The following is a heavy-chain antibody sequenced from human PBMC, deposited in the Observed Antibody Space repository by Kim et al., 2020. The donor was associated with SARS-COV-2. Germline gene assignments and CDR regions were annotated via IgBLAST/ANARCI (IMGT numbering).Heavy chain of an antibody. CDR3: ARGSDWYFDL. V-gene: IGHV3-48*04. J-gene: IGHJ2*01. CDR2: R. Sequence: RHYADSVRGRFTISRDNAKNSLYLQMRSLRAEDTAVYYCARGSDWYFDLWGRGTLVTVSS.